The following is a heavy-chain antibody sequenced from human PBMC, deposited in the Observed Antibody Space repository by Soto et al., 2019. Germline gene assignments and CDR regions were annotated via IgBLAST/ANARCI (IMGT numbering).Heavy chain of an antibody. J-gene: IGHJ4*02. D-gene: IGHD6-13*01. V-gene: IGHV1-24*01. CDR3: ATEGGIPSPISYSSQTS. Sequence: ASLKVSCKVSGYTLTELSMHWVRQARGKGLEWMGGCDPEYGETIYAQKFQGRVTMTEDTSTDTAYMELSSLRSEDTSVYYCATEGGIPSPISYSSQTSWGQRTGETFYS. CDR1: GYTLTELS. CDR2: CDPEYGET.